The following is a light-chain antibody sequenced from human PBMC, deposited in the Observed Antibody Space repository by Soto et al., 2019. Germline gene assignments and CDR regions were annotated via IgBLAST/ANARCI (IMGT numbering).Light chain of an antibody. Sequence: EIVLTQSPGTLSLSPGERATLACRASQSVTSNYLAWYQQKPGQAPRLLIYGASSRATGIPDRFSGSGSGTDFTLTISRLEPEDFAVYYCQQYGNSPPTCGQGTKVEIK. J-gene: IGKJ1*01. V-gene: IGKV3-20*01. CDR1: QSVTSNY. CDR3: QQYGNSPPT. CDR2: GAS.